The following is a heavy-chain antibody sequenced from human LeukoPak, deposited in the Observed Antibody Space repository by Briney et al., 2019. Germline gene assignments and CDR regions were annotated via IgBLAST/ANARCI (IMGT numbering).Heavy chain of an antibody. CDR3: ARSLIAWPRNDAFDI. CDR2: IYTSGST. V-gene: IGHV4-4*07. J-gene: IGHJ3*02. D-gene: IGHD2-21*01. CDR1: GGSISSYY. Sequence: SETLSLTCTVSGGSISSYYWSWIRQPAGKGLGWIGRIYTSGSTNYSPSLKSRVTMSVDTSKNQFSLKLSSVTAADTAVYYCARSLIAWPRNDAFDIWGQGTMVTVSS.